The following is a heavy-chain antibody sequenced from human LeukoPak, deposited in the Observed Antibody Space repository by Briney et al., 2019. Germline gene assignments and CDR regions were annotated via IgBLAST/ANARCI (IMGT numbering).Heavy chain of an antibody. CDR3: ARTGEMATIKDAFDI. V-gene: IGHV4-39*07. J-gene: IGHJ3*02. Sequence: SETLSLTCTVSGGSISSSSYYWGWIRQPPGKGLEWIVSIYYSGSTYYNPSLKSRVTISVDTSKNQFSLKLSSVTAADTAVYYCARTGEMATIKDAFDIWGQGTMVTVSS. CDR1: GGSISSSSYY. CDR2: IYYSGST. D-gene: IGHD5-24*01.